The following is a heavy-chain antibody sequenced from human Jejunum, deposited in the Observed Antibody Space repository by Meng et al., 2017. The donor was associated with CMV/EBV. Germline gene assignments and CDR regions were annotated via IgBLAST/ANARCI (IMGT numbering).Heavy chain of an antibody. Sequence: QVKLVQSGAEVKKSGASVKVSCKASGYSFSDYYIHWVRQAPGQGFEWMGRINPNNGGTNYAQKFQGRVTVTRDTSIRTVYMELSGLTSDDTAVYYCATARIGTFVVSYFDPWGQGTLVTVSS. CDR1: GYSFSDYY. CDR2: INPNNGGT. V-gene: IGHV1-2*06. J-gene: IGHJ5*02. D-gene: IGHD1-26*01. CDR3: ATARIGTFVVSYFDP.